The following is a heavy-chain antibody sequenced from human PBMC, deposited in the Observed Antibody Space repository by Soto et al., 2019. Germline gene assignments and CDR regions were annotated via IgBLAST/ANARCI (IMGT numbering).Heavy chain of an antibody. Sequence: QVQLQESGPGLVKPSGTLSLTCAVSGGSISSSNWWSWVRQPPGKGLEWIGAIYHSGSPNYNPSRRSRVTTAVDKSKNQFALERSSVTAADTAVYYCASLGGYLREDGYFDLWGRGTLVTVSS. J-gene: IGHJ2*01. V-gene: IGHV4-4*02. CDR1: GGSISSSNW. D-gene: IGHD5-12*01. CDR2: IYHSGSP. CDR3: ASLGGYLREDGYFDL.